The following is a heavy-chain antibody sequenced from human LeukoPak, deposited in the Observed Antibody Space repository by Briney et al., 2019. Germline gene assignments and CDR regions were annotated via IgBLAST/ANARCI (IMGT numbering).Heavy chain of an antibody. CDR2: IYTSGST. J-gene: IGHJ5*02. V-gene: IGHV4-4*09. Sequence: SETLSLTCTVSGGSISSYYWSWIRQPPGKGLEWIGYIYTSGSTNYNPSLKSRVTISVDTSKNQFSLKLSSVTAADTAVYYCARLTTKMYYYDSSAHWYNWFDPWGQGTLVTVSS. D-gene: IGHD3-22*01. CDR3: ARLTTKMYYYDSSAHWYNWFDP. CDR1: GGSISSYY.